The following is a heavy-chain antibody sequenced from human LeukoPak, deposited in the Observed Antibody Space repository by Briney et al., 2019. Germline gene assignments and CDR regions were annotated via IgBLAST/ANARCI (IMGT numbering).Heavy chain of an antibody. J-gene: IGHJ4*02. V-gene: IGHV1-2*02. D-gene: IGHD3-3*01. CDR2: INPNSGGT. CDR1: GYTFTGYY. CDR3: ATLSDFWSGYSGIDY. Sequence: GASVKVSCKASGYTFTGYYMHWVRQAPGQGLECMGWINPNSGGTNYAQKFQGRVTMTRDTSISTAYMELSRLRSDDTAVYYCATLSDFWSGYSGIDYWGQGTLVTVSS.